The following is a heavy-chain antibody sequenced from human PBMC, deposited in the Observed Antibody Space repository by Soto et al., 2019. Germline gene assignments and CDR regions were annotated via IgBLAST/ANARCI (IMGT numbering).Heavy chain of an antibody. V-gene: IGHV4-39*01. CDR3: ARLRPTVTTLGNY. D-gene: IGHD4-17*01. CDR2: IYYSGST. CDR1: GGSISSSSYY. J-gene: IGHJ4*02. Sequence: QLQLQESGPGLVKPSETLSLTCTVSGGSISSSSYYWGWIRQPPGKGLEWIGSIYYSGSTYYNPSLKSRVTISVDTSKNQFSLKLSSVTAADTAVYYCARLRPTVTTLGNYWGQGTLVTVSS.